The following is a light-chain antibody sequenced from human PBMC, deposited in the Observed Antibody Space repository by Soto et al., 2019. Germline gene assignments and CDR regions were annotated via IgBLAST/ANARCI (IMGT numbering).Light chain of an antibody. CDR3: QQRSNWPIT. J-gene: IGKJ5*01. V-gene: IGKV3-11*01. Sequence: DIVLTQSPATLSLSPGNRVTLSCRANERISHSLAWYQQKPGQAPRILIYDASFRATGIPARFSGSGSGTDFTLTISSLEPEDFAVYYCQQRSNWPITFGQGTRLEIK. CDR1: ERISHS. CDR2: DAS.